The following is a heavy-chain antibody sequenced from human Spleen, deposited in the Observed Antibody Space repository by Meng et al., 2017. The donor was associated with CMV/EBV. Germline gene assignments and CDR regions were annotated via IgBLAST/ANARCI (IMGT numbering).Heavy chain of an antibody. CDR3: ARHNGGTYRFDC. D-gene: IGHD1-26*01. CDR1: GASVSSNSVA. J-gene: IGHJ4*02. V-gene: IGHV6-1*01. Sequence: QVRLQHAGPGLVKPSQTLSLTCVISGASVSSNSVAWAWIRQSPSRGLEWLGRTYYRSKWYNDYAMFVKSRITISQDTSKNQFSLQLNSVTPEDTAVYYCARHNGGTYRFDCWGQGTLVTVSS. CDR2: TYYRSKWYN.